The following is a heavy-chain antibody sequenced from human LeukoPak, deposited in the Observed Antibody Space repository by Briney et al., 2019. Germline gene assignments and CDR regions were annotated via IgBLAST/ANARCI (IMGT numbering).Heavy chain of an antibody. Sequence: HPVGSLRLSCAASGFTFSTFWMSCVRQAPGQGLEWVANIKQGRSEKYYVDSVKGRFTISRDNAKNSLYLQMNSLRAEDTAVYSCARDPPQRRGSGSYLLDAFDIWGQGTMVTVSS. CDR1: GFTFSTFW. V-gene: IGHV3-7*01. D-gene: IGHD1-26*01. CDR2: IKQGRSEK. J-gene: IGHJ3*02. CDR3: ARDPPQRRGSGSYLLDAFDI.